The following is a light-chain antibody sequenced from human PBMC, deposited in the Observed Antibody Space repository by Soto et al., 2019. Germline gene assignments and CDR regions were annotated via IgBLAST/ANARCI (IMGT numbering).Light chain of an antibody. CDR1: QSVTIS. J-gene: IGKJ4*01. CDR3: QQRTSWPT. Sequence: DIVLRQSPATQSLSPGDRATLSFRDSQSVTISLAWFQQKPGQAPRLLIYYVSRRATAIPARFSGSGSGTDFTLTISSLEPEDFAVYYCQQRTSWPTFGGGTMVDVK. CDR2: YVS. V-gene: IGKV3-11*01.